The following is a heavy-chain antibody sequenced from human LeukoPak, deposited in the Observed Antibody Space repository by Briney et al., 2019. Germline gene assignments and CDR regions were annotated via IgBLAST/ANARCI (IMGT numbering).Heavy chain of an antibody. V-gene: IGHV1-8*01. CDR3: AIPYCSSTSCYELGSSPFDY. D-gene: IGHD2-2*01. CDR1: GYTFTSYD. CDR2: MNPNSGNT. Sequence: GASVKVSCKASGYTFTSYDINWVRQATGQGLEWMGWMNPNSGNTGYAQKFQGRVTITADESTSTAYMELSSLRSEDTAVYYCAIPYCSSTSCYELGSSPFDYWGQGTLVTVSS. J-gene: IGHJ4*02.